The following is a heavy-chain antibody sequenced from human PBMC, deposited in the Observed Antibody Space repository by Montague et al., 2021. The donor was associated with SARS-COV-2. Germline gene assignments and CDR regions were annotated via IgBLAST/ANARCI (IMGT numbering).Heavy chain of an antibody. CDR2: IYWDDDK. D-gene: IGHD3-9*01. V-gene: IGHV2-5*02. Sequence: PALVKPTQTLTLTCTFSGFSLNTRGVGVGWVRLPPGKALEWLALIYWDDDKRYSPSLRSRVIISKDTSKKQVVLKMTNVDPADTATYYCAHSSGVDWLPRSRFDSWGQGTLVTVSS. J-gene: IGHJ5*01. CDR1: GFSLNTRGVG. CDR3: AHSSGVDWLPRSRFDS.